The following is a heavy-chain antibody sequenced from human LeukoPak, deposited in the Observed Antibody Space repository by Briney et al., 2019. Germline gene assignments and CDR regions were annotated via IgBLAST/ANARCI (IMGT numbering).Heavy chain of an antibody. Sequence: GGSLRLSCAASGFTFSSYWMHWVRQAPGKGLVWVSRIISAGSSTPYADSVKGRFTMSRDNAKNTLHLQMNSLRAEDTAVYYCVRDSNYHPDCWGQGTLVTVSS. CDR1: GFTFSSYW. V-gene: IGHV3-74*01. D-gene: IGHD4-11*01. CDR2: IISAGSST. J-gene: IGHJ4*02. CDR3: VRDSNYHPDC.